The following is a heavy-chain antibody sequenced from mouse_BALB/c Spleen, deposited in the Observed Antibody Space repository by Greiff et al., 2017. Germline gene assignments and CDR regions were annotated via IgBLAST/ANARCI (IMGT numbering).Heavy chain of an antibody. CDR2: INPSNGRT. Sequence: QVQLQQSGAELVKPGASVKLSCKASGYTFTSYWMHWVKQRPGQGLEWIGEINPSNGRTNYNEKFKSKATLTVDKSSSTAYMQLSSLTSEDSAVYYCARSAYYGSSSYWGQGTLVTVSA. CDR1: GYTFTSYW. J-gene: IGHJ3*01. V-gene: IGHV1S81*02. CDR3: ARSAYYGSSSY. D-gene: IGHD1-1*01.